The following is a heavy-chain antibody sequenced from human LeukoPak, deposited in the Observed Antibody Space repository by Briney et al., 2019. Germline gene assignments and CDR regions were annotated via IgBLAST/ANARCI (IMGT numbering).Heavy chain of an antibody. J-gene: IGHJ4*02. D-gene: IGHD2-2*01. CDR2: INSDGSST. CDR1: GFTFSSYS. V-gene: IGHV3-74*01. Sequence: GGSLRLSCAASGFTFSSYSMNWVRHAPGKGLVWVSRINSDGSSTSYADSVKGRFTISRDNAKNTLYLQMNSLRAEDTAVYYCAGYCSSTSCHLFGYWGQGTLVTVSS. CDR3: AGYCSSTSCHLFGY.